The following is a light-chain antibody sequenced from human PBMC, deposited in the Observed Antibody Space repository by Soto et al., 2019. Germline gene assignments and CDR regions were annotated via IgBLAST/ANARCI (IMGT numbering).Light chain of an antibody. J-gene: IGKJ1*01. CDR1: QSVSSSY. CDR2: AAS. Sequence: EIVLTQSPGTLSLSPGERATLSCRASQSVSSSYLAWYQQKPGQAPRLLIYAASSRATGIPDRFSGSGSGTDFTLTISRLEPEDFGVYYCQQYGSSLSWTFGQGTKVDI. V-gene: IGKV3-20*01. CDR3: QQYGSSLSWT.